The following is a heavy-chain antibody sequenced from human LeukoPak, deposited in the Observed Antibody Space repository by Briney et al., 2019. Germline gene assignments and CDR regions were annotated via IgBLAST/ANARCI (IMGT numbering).Heavy chain of an antibody. Sequence: ASVKVSCKASGYTFTGYYMHWVRQAPGQGLEWMGWINPNNGGTNYAQKFQGRVTMTRDTSISTAYMELSRLRSADTAVYYCARDRYCSGGSCYFPPYYFDYWGQGTLVTVSS. J-gene: IGHJ4*02. CDR3: ARDRYCSGGSCYFPPYYFDY. CDR2: INPNNGGT. D-gene: IGHD2-15*01. V-gene: IGHV1-2*02. CDR1: GYTFTGYY.